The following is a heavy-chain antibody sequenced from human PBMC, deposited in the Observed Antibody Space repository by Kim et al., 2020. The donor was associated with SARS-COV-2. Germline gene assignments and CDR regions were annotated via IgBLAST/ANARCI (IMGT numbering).Heavy chain of an antibody. J-gene: IGHJ4*02. D-gene: IGHD2-15*01. V-gene: IGHV4-39*07. CDR3: ARANIVVVVSPFDY. Sequence: NPSLKSRVTISVDTSKNQFSLKLSAVTAADTAVYYCARANIVVVVSPFDYWGQGTLVTVSS.